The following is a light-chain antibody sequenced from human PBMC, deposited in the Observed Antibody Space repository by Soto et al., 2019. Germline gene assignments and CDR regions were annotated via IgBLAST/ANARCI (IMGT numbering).Light chain of an antibody. CDR2: EVT. Sequence: QSALTQPASVSGSPGQSITISCTRTSSDVGSFNLVSWYQQHPGKAPKVMIYEVTKRPSGVSNRFSGSKSGNTASLTISGLQADDEADYYCCSDAGSSSYVFGTGTKLTVL. CDR1: SSDVGSFNL. CDR3: CSDAGSSSYV. V-gene: IGLV2-23*02. J-gene: IGLJ1*01.